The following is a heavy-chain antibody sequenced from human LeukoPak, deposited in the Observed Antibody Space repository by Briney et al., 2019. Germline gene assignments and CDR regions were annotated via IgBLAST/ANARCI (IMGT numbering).Heavy chain of an antibody. CDR1: GGSISSISSNNYH. V-gene: IGHV4-39*07. Sequence: TSETLSLTCIVSGGSISSISSNNYHWGWIRQPPGKGLEWIGIIYYSGSTYYNPSLKSRVTISVDTSKNQFSLKLSSVTAADTAVYYCARVEALAVAGTAGFDYWGQGTLVTVSS. CDR2: IYYSGST. CDR3: ARVEALAVAGTAGFDY. D-gene: IGHD6-19*01. J-gene: IGHJ4*02.